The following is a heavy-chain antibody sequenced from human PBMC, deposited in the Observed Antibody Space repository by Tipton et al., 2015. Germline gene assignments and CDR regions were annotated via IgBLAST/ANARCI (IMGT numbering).Heavy chain of an antibody. CDR2: ISHSGNT. D-gene: IGHD3-9*01. Sequence: TLSLTCTVSGGSISSSSYYWDWIRQPPGKGLEWIGSISHSGNTYYNPSLKSRVTMSRDTSKNQFSLKLTSVTAADTAVYYCACQDYDSLTRDYQTVDYWGQGTLVTVSP. J-gene: IGHJ4*02. CDR3: ACQDYDSLTRDYQTVDY. V-gene: IGHV4-39*07. CDR1: GGSISSSSYY.